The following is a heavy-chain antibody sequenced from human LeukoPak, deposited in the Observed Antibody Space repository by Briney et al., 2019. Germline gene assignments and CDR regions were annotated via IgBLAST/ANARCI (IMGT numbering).Heavy chain of an antibody. CDR1: GYTFTDYY. CDR3: ARDSSAPHYYYGMDV. CDR2: INPNSGGT. Sequence: GASVKVSCKASGYTFTDYYMHWVRQAPGQGLEWVGWINPNSGGTNYAQKFQGRVTMTRDTSMSTAYMELSRPTSDDTAVYYCARDSSAPHYYYGMDVWGQGTTVTVSS. J-gene: IGHJ6*02. V-gene: IGHV1-2*02.